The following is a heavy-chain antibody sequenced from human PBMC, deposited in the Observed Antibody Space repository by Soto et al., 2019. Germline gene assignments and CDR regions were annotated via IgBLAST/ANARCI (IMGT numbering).Heavy chain of an antibody. CDR3: TRRAGGEVVHSYYYYYMDV. CDR2: IRSKGHNYAT. V-gene: IGHV3-73*01. CDR1: GFSLGDSA. Sequence: EVRLVESGGDSVQPGGSLKLSCAASGFSLGDSAVHWVRLASGKGLEWIGRIRSKGHNYATTYAASVKGTFTMSRDDSKNTAFLQMNRLQTEDPAVYFCTRRAGGEVVHSYYYYYMDVWGKGTAVTVSS. D-gene: IGHD2-21*01. J-gene: IGHJ6*03.